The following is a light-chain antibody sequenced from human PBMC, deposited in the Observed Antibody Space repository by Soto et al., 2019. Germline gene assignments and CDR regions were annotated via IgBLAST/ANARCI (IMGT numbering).Light chain of an antibody. Sequence: QSALTQPASVSGSPGQSITISRTGTSSDVGGYNFVSWYQQHPGKAPKLMIYDVSNRPSGVSNRFSGSKPGNTASLTISGLQAEDEADYYCSSYTSSSALVFGGGTKLTVL. CDR2: DVS. V-gene: IGLV2-14*03. J-gene: IGLJ2*01. CDR1: SSDVGGYNF. CDR3: SSYTSSSALV.